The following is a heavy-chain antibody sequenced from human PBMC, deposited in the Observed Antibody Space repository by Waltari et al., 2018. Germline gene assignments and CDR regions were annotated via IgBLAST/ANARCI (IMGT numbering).Heavy chain of an antibody. V-gene: IGHV3-48*03. CDR1: GFPFSSYD. J-gene: IGHJ4*02. CDR3: APIVVVAATGVV. Sequence: EVQLVESGGGLVQPGGSLSLSCAASGFPFSSYDMNWVRQAPGKGLEWVSYISSSGSTIYYADSVKGRFTISRDNAKNSLYLQMNSLRAEDTAVYYCAPIVVVAATGVVWGQGTLVTVSS. CDR2: ISSSGSTI. D-gene: IGHD2-15*01.